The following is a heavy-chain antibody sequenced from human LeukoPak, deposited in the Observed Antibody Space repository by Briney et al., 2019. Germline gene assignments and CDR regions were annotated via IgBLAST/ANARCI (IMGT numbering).Heavy chain of an antibody. CDR1: GFTFSSYG. J-gene: IGHJ6*02. V-gene: IGHV3-30*18. Sequence: PGGSLRLSCAASGFTFSSYGMHWVRQAPGKGLEWVAVISYDGSNKYYADSVKGRFTISRDNSKNTLCLQMNSLRAEDTAVYYCAKDLDWNAPGGMDVWGQGTTVTVSS. D-gene: IGHD1-1*01. CDR2: ISYDGSNK. CDR3: AKDLDWNAPGGMDV.